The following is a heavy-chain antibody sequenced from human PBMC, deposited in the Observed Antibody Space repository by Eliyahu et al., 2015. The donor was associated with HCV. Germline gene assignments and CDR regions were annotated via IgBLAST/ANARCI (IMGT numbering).Heavy chain of an antibody. CDR1: GYTFSSYA. D-gene: IGHD3-10*01. V-gene: IGHV1-18*01. Sequence: PGASVKVSCKPSGYTFSSYAISWVRQAPGQGFEWLGWTSPYKHSTNYTQKFQGRVTXTTDTSTSTAYMELRSLRSDDTAVYYXVRDXSLLWFGELRPKTFDYWGQGTLVTVSS. J-gene: IGHJ4*02. CDR2: TSPYKHST. CDR3: VRDXSLLWFGELRPKTFDY.